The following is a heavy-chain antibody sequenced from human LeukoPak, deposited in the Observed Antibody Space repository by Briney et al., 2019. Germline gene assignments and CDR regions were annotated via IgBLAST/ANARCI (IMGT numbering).Heavy chain of an antibody. CDR1: GGTFSSYA. D-gene: IGHD5-18*01. V-gene: IGHV1-69*05. Sequence: GASVKVPCKASGGTFSSYAISWVRQAPGQGLEWMGGIIPIFGTANYAQKFQGRVTITTDESTSTAYMELSSLRSEDTAVYYCARDAGYSYGSEESNWFDPWGQGTLVTVSS. J-gene: IGHJ5*02. CDR3: ARDAGYSYGSEESNWFDP. CDR2: IIPIFGTA.